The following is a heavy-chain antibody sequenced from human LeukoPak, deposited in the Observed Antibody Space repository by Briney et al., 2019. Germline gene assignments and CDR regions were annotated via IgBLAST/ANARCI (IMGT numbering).Heavy chain of an antibody. V-gene: IGHV3-23*01. D-gene: IGHD6-13*01. CDR2: ISGSGGST. Sequence: GGSLRLSCAASGFTFSSYAMSWVRQARGKGLEWVSAISGSGGSTYYADSVKGRFTISRDNSKNTLYLQMNSLRAEDTAVYYCAKGRGIAAAGKEFDYWGQGTLVTVSS. CDR3: AKGRGIAAAGKEFDY. CDR1: GFTFSSYA. J-gene: IGHJ4*02.